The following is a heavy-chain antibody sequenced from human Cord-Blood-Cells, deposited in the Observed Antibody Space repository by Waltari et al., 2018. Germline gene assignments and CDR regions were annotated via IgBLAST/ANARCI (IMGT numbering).Heavy chain of an antibody. CDR1: GFTVSSNY. CDR3: ARVKTMVRGVKGLDY. J-gene: IGHJ4*02. CDR2: IYSGGST. Sequence: EVQLVESGGGLIQPGGSLRLSCAASGFTVSSNYMSGVGQAPGKGLEWFSVIYSGGSTYYADSVKGRFTISRDNSKNTLYLQMNSLRAEDTAVYYCARVKTMVRGVKGLDYWGQGTLVTVSS. D-gene: IGHD3-10*01. V-gene: IGHV3-53*01.